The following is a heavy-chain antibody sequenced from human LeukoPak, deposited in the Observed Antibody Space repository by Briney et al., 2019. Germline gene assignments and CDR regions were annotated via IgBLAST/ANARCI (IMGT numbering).Heavy chain of an antibody. Sequence: GGSLRLSCVASGFTFSNYWMNWVRQAPGKGLEWVANIKPDGGEQHYVDSVKGRFTISRDNAENSLYLQLSSLRAEDTAVYYCAREQRTFDYWGQGILVTVSS. V-gene: IGHV3-7*03. D-gene: IGHD5-24*01. CDR2: IKPDGGEQ. J-gene: IGHJ4*02. CDR3: AREQRTFDY. CDR1: GFTFSNYW.